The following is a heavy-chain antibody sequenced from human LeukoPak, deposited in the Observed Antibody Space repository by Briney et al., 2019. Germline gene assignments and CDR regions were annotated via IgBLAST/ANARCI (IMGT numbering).Heavy chain of an antibody. V-gene: IGHV3-7*01. CDR2: IKPAGSAT. CDR3: GRFGYVAAVDS. J-gene: IGHJ4*02. CDR1: GFTFSSYW. D-gene: IGHD2-15*01. Sequence: PGGSLRLSCTASGFTFSSYWMTWVRQAPGKGLEFVANIKPAGSATYYVDSVKRRFTTSRDNAENLLHLQMNSLRAEDSAVYHCGRFGYVAAVDSWGQGALVTVSS.